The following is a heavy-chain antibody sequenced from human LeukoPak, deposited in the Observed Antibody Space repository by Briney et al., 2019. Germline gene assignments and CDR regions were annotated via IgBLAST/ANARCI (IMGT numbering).Heavy chain of an antibody. Sequence: GGSLRLSCAASGFTFSSYAMHWVRQAPGKGLEWVAVISYDGSNKYYADSVKGRFTISRDNSKNTLYLQMNSLRAEDTAVYYCARAKYVVTAPLYYFDYWGQGTLVTVSS. CDR1: GFTFSSYA. CDR2: ISYDGSNK. D-gene: IGHD2-21*02. V-gene: IGHV3-30-3*01. J-gene: IGHJ4*02. CDR3: ARAKYVVTAPLYYFDY.